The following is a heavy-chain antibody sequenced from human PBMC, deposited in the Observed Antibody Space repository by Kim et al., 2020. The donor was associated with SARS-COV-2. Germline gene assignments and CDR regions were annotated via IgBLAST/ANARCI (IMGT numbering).Heavy chain of an antibody. CDR3: ARDPLLLDYGSGSYYKTGSRWGMDV. CDR1: GFTVSSNY. D-gene: IGHD3-10*01. J-gene: IGHJ6*02. CDR2: IYSGGST. V-gene: IGHV3-66*01. Sequence: GGSLRLSCAASGFTVSSNYMSWVRQAPGKGLEWVSVIYSGGSTYYADSVKGRFTISRDNSKNTLYLQMNSLRAEDTAVYYCARDPLLLDYGSGSYYKTGSRWGMDVWGQGTTVTVSS.